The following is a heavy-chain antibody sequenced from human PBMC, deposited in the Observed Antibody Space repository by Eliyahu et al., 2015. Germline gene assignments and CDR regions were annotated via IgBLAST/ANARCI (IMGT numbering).Heavy chain of an antibody. Sequence: QVQLQESGPGLVKPSQTLSLTCTVSGGXISSSNYYWNWIRQHPGKGLEYIGYIFYSGSTYYNPSLKSRVTISLDTSKNQFSLKLSSVAAADTAVYYCARASRSSGWPPFNAFDIWGQGTMVTVSS. CDR1: GGXISSSNYY. D-gene: IGHD6-19*01. J-gene: IGHJ3*02. V-gene: IGHV4-31*03. CDR3: ARASRSSGWPPFNAFDI. CDR2: IFYSGST.